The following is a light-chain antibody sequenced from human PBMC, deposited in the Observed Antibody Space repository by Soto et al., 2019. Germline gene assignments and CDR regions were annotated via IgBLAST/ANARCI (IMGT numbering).Light chain of an antibody. V-gene: IGKV3-20*01. Sequence: VLTPSPVSLYLYPGERATLSCRASQSVSSSYLAWYQQKPGQAPRLLIYGASSRAPGIPDRFSGSGSGTDFTPTSSIQEPEDVAVYCCQQDGSPPWTFGQGTKVDIK. CDR3: QQDGSPPWT. CDR1: QSVSSSY. CDR2: GAS. J-gene: IGKJ1*01.